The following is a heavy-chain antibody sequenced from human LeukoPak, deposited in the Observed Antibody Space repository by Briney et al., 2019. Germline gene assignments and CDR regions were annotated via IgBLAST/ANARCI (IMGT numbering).Heavy chain of an antibody. CDR3: ARRDYGGHAAYFDY. J-gene: IGHJ4*02. V-gene: IGHV5-51*01. Sequence: GESLKISCKGSGYTFTSNCIGWVRQMPGKGLEWMGIIYPSDSDTVYSPSFQGQVTMSVDESINTAYLQWSSLKASDTAMYYCARRDYGGHAAYFDYWGQGTLVTVSS. D-gene: IGHD4-23*01. CDR2: IYPSDSDT. CDR1: GYTFTSNC.